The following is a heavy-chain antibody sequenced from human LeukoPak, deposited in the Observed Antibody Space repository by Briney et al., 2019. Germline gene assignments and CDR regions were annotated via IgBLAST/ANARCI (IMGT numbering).Heavy chain of an antibody. J-gene: IGHJ4*02. CDR2: ISGGGLNT. Sequence: PGGSLRLSCVPSGFTVSSYPMSWVRQAAGKGLEWVASISGGGLNTYYADSVKGRFTISRDNAKNSLYLQMNSLRAEDTAVYYCARDRRCSSTSCYYFDYWGQGTLVTVSS. CDR1: GFTVSSYP. CDR3: ARDRRCSSTSCYYFDY. D-gene: IGHD2-2*01. V-gene: IGHV3-21*01.